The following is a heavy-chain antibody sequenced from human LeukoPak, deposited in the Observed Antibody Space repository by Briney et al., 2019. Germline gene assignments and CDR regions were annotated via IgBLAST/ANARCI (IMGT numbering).Heavy chain of an antibody. Sequence: PGGSLRLSRAASGFTFSSYEMNWVRQAPGKGLEWVSYISSSGSTIYYADSVKGRFTISRDNAKNSLYLQMTSLRAKDTAVYYCATTRIQLWLPDYWGQGTLVTVSS. CDR3: ATTRIQLWLPDY. CDR1: GFTFSSYE. V-gene: IGHV3-48*03. J-gene: IGHJ4*02. CDR2: ISSSGSTI. D-gene: IGHD5-18*01.